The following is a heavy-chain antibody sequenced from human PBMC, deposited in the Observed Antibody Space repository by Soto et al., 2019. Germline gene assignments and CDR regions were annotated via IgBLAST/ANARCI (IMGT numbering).Heavy chain of an antibody. CDR2: ISDSGGST. Sequence: EVHLLEYGGGLVQPGGSLRLSCVVSGSTFSSDDMSWVRQAPGRGLEWVSGISDSGGSTYYADSVKGRFTISRDNAKNTLYRQMKSLRAEDTALYYCAKDGGWSLAVAGPFAYWAREPRSPSPQ. J-gene: IGHJ4*02. V-gene: IGHV3-23*01. CDR3: AKDGGWSLAVAGPFAY. CDR1: GSTFSSDD. D-gene: IGHD6-19*01.